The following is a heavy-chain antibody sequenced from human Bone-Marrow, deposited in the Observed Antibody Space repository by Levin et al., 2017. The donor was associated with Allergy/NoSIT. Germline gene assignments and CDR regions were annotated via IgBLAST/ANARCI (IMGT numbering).Heavy chain of an antibody. Sequence: VASVKVSCKASGVTLSNYAISWVRQAPGQGLEWMGGIIPIFRTTNYAQQFQGRVTITADESTSTTYMELSSLRSGDTAVYFCAVTPRYCRGGSCFQGEVDYWGQGSLVSVSS. V-gene: IGHV1-69*13. CDR3: AVTPRYCRGGSCFQGEVDY. D-gene: IGHD2-15*01. J-gene: IGHJ4*02. CDR1: GVTLSNYA. CDR2: IIPIFRTT.